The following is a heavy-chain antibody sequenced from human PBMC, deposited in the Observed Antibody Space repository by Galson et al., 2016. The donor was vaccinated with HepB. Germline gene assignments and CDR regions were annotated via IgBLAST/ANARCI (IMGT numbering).Heavy chain of an antibody. CDR1: GGSFRGFY. V-gene: IGHV4-34*01. Sequence: LSLTCAVHGGSFRGFYWTWIRQSPGKGLEWIGEMDHSGRSNYNPSIKSRVTILVETSKNQFSLKMNSVTAADTALYYCVQGPRNVDVGVAATPIQIDAFDIWAQGTMVIVSS. D-gene: IGHD2-15*01. CDR2: MDHSGRS. J-gene: IGHJ3*02. CDR3: VQGPRNVDVGVAATPIQIDAFDI.